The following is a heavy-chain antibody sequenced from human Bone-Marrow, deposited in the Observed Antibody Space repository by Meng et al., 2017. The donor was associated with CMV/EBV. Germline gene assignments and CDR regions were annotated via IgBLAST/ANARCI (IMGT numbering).Heavy chain of an antibody. CDR1: GGTFSSYA. CDR2: INPNSGGT. J-gene: IGHJ4*02. CDR3: ARDMEYQLLYEKKSDY. Sequence: ASVQVSCKASGGTFSSYAISWVRQAPGQGLEWMGWINPNSGGTNYAQKFQGRVTMTRDTSISTAYMELSRLRSDDTAVYYCARDMEYQLLYEKKSDYWGQGTLVTVSS. D-gene: IGHD2-2*02. V-gene: IGHV1-2*02.